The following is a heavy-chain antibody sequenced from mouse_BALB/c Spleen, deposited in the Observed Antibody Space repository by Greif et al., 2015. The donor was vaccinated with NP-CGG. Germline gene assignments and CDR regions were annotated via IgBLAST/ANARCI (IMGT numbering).Heavy chain of an antibody. CDR2: IDPANGNT. Sequence: EVQLQQSGAELVKPGASVKLSCTASDFNIKDTYMHWVKQRPEQGLEWIGRIDPANGNTKYDPKFQGKATITADTSSNTAYLQLSSLTSEDTAVYYCARWDWYFDVWGAGTTVTVSS. CDR1: DFNIKDTY. CDR3: ARWDWYFDV. J-gene: IGHJ1*01. V-gene: IGHV14-3*02.